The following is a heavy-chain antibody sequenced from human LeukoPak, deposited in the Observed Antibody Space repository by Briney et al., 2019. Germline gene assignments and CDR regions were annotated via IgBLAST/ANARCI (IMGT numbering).Heavy chain of an antibody. Sequence: SETLSLTCTVSGDSITSGGYYWSWIRQRPGKGLEWIGYIYKTGSTYYSPSLKSRVTMSVDTSRNQFSPKLNSVTAADTAVYYCARGVLRWGQGTLVTVSS. V-gene: IGHV4-31*03. J-gene: IGHJ4*02. CDR1: GDSITSGGYY. CDR3: ARGVLR. CDR2: IYKTGST.